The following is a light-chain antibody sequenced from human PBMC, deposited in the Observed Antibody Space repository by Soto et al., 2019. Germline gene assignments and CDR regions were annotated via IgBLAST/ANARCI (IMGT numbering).Light chain of an antibody. CDR2: GAS. V-gene: IGKV3-20*01. CDR1: QSVSNNY. CDR3: QQYGSSSWT. J-gene: IGKJ1*01. Sequence: EIVLTQSPGTLSLSPGERATLSCRASQSVSNNYLAWYQQKPGQAPRLLIYGASNRATGIPDRFSGSGSGTDFTLTISRLEPEDFAVYHCQQYGSSSWTFGQGTKVDIK.